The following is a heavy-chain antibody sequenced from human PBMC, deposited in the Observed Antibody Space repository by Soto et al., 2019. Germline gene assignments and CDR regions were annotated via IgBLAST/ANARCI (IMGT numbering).Heavy chain of an antibody. CDR3: ARRSSGSYGWFDP. CDR1: GYSMSSGHH. Sequence: EPLSLTCVDSGYSMSSGHHWGWVRQPPGKGLEWIGLMYQSGTTYYNPSLKSRVTMTVDTSKNQFSLNMNSVSAADTAVYYWARRSSGSYGWFDPWGQGTLVTVSS. J-gene: IGHJ5*02. V-gene: IGHV4-38-2*01. CDR2: MYQSGTT. D-gene: IGHD1-26*01.